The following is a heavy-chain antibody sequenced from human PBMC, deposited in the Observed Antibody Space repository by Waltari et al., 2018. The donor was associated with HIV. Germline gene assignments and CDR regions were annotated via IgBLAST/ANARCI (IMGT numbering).Heavy chain of an antibody. CDR1: GYRFTTYY. Sequence: QVQLVQSGAEVRKPGASVTISCTASGYRFTTYYIHWVRQAPGQGLEWMGIVNPNGGSTTYAQKYQGRVTMTRDTSTSTAHMQLSSLRPDDTAVYYCAREPATFYDLWRGSANWFDAWGQGTVVTVS. V-gene: IGHV1-46*01. CDR2: VNPNGGST. D-gene: IGHD3-3*01. CDR3: AREPATFYDLWRGSANWFDA. J-gene: IGHJ5*02.